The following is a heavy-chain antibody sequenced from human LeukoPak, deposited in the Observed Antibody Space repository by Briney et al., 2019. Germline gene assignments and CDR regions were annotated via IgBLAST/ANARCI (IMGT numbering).Heavy chain of an antibody. Sequence: ASVKVSCKASGYTFTGYYMHWVRQAPGQGLEWMGWINPNSGGTNYAQKFQGRVTMTRDTSISTAYMELSRLRSDDTAVYYCARVAAGQGRGYFDYWGQGTLVTVSS. CDR1: GYTFTGYY. CDR3: ARVAAGQGRGYFDY. J-gene: IGHJ4*02. D-gene: IGHD6-13*01. CDR2: INPNSGGT. V-gene: IGHV1-2*02.